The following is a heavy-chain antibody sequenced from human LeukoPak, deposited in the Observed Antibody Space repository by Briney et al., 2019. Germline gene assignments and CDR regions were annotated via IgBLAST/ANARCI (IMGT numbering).Heavy chain of an antibody. CDR2: INPKSGGT. CDR1: GYTFSDYV. CDR3: ARGYYYGSGSSYYYYGMDV. J-gene: IGHJ6*02. V-gene: IGHV1-2*02. D-gene: IGHD3-10*01. Sequence: ASVKVSCKASGYTFSDYVIHWVRQAPGQGLECMGWINPKSGGTNYVQKFQGRVTMSRDTSINTVYMELSSLNSDDTAMYYCARGYYYGSGSSYYYYGMDVWGQGTTVTVSS.